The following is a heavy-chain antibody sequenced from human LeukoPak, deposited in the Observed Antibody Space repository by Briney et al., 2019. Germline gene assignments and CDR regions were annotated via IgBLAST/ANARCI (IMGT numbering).Heavy chain of an antibody. Sequence: GGSLRLSCAASGFTFSNSWMSWVRQAPGKGLEWVANIKHDGSENFYVDSVKGRFTISRDNAKNSLYPQMNSLRAEDTAVYYCARDWDIWLQSRFDYWGQGTLVTVSS. CDR3: ARDWDIWLQSRFDY. D-gene: IGHD5-24*01. V-gene: IGHV3-7*04. CDR2: IKHDGSEN. CDR1: GFTFSNSW. J-gene: IGHJ4*02.